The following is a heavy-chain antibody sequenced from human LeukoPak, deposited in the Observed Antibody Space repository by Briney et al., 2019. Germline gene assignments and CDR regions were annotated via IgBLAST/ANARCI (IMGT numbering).Heavy chain of an antibody. CDR1: GGSISSYY. CDR3: ARGGTENFDY. V-gene: IGHV4-59*01. D-gene: IGHD3-16*01. CDR2: IYYSGST. Sequence: SGPGLVKPSETLSLTCTVSGGSISSYYWSWIRQPPGKGLEWIGYIYYSGSTNYNPSLKSRVTISVDTSKNQFSLKLSSVTAADTAVYYCARGGTENFDYWGQGTLVTVSS. J-gene: IGHJ4*02.